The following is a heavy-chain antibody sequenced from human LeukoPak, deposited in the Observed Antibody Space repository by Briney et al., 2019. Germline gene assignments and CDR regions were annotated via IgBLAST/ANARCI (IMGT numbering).Heavy chain of an antibody. V-gene: IGHV4-38-2*02. J-gene: IGHJ4*02. CDR3: ARDLSSGYYFFDY. CDR2: IYHSGSA. Sequence: SETLSLTCTVSGYSISSGYYWGWIRQPPGKGLEWIGSIYHSGSAYYNPSLKSRVTISVDTSKNQFSLKLSSVTAADTAVYYCARDLSSGYYFFDYWGQGTLVTVSS. CDR1: GYSISSGYY. D-gene: IGHD3-22*01.